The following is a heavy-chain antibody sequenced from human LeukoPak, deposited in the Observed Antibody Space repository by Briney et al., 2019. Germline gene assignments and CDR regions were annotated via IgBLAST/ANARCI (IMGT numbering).Heavy chain of an antibody. CDR3: ARVGCSSTSCHLLGY. CDR1: GFTFSSYW. CDR2: IKQDGSEK. V-gene: IGHV3-7*01. D-gene: IGHD2-2*01. J-gene: IGHJ4*02. Sequence: GGPLRLSCAASGFTFSSYWMSWVRQAPGKGLEWVANIKQDGSEKYYVDSVKGRFTISRDNAKNSLYLQMNSLRAEDTAVYYCARVGCSSTSCHLLGYWGQGTLVTVSS.